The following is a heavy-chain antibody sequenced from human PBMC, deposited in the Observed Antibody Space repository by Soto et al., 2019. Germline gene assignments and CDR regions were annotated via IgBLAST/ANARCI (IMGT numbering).Heavy chain of an antibody. CDR1: GYSFTSHY. J-gene: IGHJ3*01. V-gene: IGHV1-46*01. D-gene: IGHD3-16*01. CDR2: IHPGGVNI. CDR3: ARVRAMISFVF. Sequence: ASVKVSCKGIGYSFTSHYMHWVRQAPGQGLEWMGTIHPGGVNIAYAQKFQGRVTMTKDTSTSTVYMELTSLTSEDTAVYYCARVRAMISFVFWGQGTMVT.